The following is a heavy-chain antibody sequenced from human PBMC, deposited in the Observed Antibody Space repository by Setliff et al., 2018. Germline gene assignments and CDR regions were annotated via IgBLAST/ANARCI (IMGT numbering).Heavy chain of an antibody. Sequence: LSLTCTVSGGSISSYYWSWIRQPAGKGLEWIGRIFDSGKSNYNPSLESRVTMSVDTSKNRFSLRLTSMSAADTAVYYCARGPNDGWPIDYWGQGTLVTVSS. D-gene: IGHD6-19*01. V-gene: IGHV4-4*07. CDR2: IFDSGKS. J-gene: IGHJ4*02. CDR1: GGSISSYY. CDR3: ARGPNDGWPIDY.